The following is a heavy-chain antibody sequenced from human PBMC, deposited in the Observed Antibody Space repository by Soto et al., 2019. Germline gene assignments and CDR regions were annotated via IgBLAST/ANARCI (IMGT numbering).Heavy chain of an antibody. CDR1: CGSFSGYY. D-gene: IGHD3-3*01. CDR3: ATSTYYDFWSGYLGFDP. CDR2: INHSGST. Sequence: SETLSLTCAVYCGSFSGYYWSWIRQPPGKGLEWIGEINHSGSTNYNPSLKSRVTISVDTSKNQFSLKLSSVTAADTAVYYCATSTYYDFWSGYLGFDPWGQGTLVTVSS. J-gene: IGHJ5*02. V-gene: IGHV4-34*01.